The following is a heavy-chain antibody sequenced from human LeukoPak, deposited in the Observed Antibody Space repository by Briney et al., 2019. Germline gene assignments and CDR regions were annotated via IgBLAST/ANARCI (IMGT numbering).Heavy chain of an antibody. J-gene: IGHJ4*02. D-gene: IGHD5-24*01. V-gene: IGHV4-61*02. CDR1: GGSISSGSYY. Sequence: SETLSPTCTVSGGSISSGSYYWSWIRQPAGKGLEWIGRIYTSGSTNYNPSLKSRVTISVDTSKNQFSLKLSSVTAADTAVYYCARGKGGNGYNHGFDYWGQGTLVTVSS. CDR3: ARGKGGNGYNHGFDY. CDR2: IYTSGST.